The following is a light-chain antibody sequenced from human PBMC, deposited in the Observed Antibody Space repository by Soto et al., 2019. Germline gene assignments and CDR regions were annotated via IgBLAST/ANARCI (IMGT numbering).Light chain of an antibody. J-gene: IGKJ1*01. CDR2: GAS. Sequence: EIVLAQSPGTLSLAPGERAGLSCRASQSVSSTYLAWYQQRPGQAPRLLIYGASSRATGIPDRFSGSGSGTDFTLTISRLEPEDFAMYYCQQYYNSRTFGQGTKVDIK. CDR1: QSVSSTY. V-gene: IGKV3-20*01. CDR3: QQYYNSRT.